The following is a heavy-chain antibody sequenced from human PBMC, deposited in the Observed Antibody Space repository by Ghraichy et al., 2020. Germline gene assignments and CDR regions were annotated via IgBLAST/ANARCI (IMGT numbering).Heavy chain of an antibody. V-gene: IGHV3-53*01. Sequence: GGSLRLSCAVSGLPLNNNHINWVRQAPGKGLEWVSFIYKDGDTSYADSVKGRFTISRDRAKNTVYLQMDSLRDEDTAKYYCAGSLSGLDSGDHWGQGTLGIVSS. CDR2: IYKDGDT. CDR3: AGSLSGLDSGDH. D-gene: IGHD6-19*01. CDR1: GLPLNNNH. J-gene: IGHJ4*02.